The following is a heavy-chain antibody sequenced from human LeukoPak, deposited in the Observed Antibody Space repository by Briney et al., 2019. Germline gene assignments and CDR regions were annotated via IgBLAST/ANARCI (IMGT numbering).Heavy chain of an antibody. J-gene: IGHJ5*02. Sequence: PGGSLKLSCAASGFTFSGSAMHWVRQAPGKGLEWVANIKQDGSEKYYVDSVKGRFTISRDNAKNSLYLQMNSLRAEDTAVYYCARGGAAAVRRFDPWGQGTLVTVSS. V-gene: IGHV3-7*01. D-gene: IGHD6-13*01. CDR3: ARGGAAAVRRFDP. CDR1: GFTFSGSA. CDR2: IKQDGSEK.